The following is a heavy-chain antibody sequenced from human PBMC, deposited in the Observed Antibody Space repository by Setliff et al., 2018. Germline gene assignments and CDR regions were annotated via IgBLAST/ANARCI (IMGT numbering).Heavy chain of an antibody. J-gene: IGHJ4*02. D-gene: IGHD6-19*01. Sequence: PSETLSLTCTVSGDSINSGGVCWTWIRQPPGRDLEWIGYICYTGTSTYYNPSVESRLSISVDRSMNQFSLRLNSVTAADTAVYYCAGARSNSGWYGFFDYWGQGALVTVSS. CDR1: GDSINSGGVC. CDR2: ICYTGTST. CDR3: AGARSNSGWYGFFDY. V-gene: IGHV4-30-4*08.